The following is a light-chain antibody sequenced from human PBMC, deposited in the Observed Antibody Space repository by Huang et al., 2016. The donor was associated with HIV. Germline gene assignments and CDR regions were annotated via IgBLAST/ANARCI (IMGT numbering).Light chain of an antibody. V-gene: IGKV3-15*01. Sequence: ETVMTQSPATLSVSPGERVTLSCRASESVGRTLAWYQQKPGQVPRLLIYGASTRATGIPARFSGRGSGTEFTLTISSLQSEDFTVYYCQQYNNWPPVTFGQGTRLEMK. CDR1: ESVGRT. CDR3: QQYNNWPPVT. CDR2: GAS. J-gene: IGKJ5*01.